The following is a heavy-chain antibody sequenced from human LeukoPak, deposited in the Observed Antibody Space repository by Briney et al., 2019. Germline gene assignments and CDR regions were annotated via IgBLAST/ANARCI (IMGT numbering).Heavy chain of an antibody. CDR3: AAIRSETGSVIDV. V-gene: IGHV1-58*02. D-gene: IGHD1-1*01. CDR2: IVVGSGYT. Sequence: RASVKVSCKASGFSFATLAMQGLRQARGQRLEWIGWIVVGSGYTNSAQTFQERVTITRDLSTSTAYMELNTLRSEDTAVYYCAAIRSETGSVIDVWRQGTTVTVSS. CDR1: GFSFATLA. J-gene: IGHJ6*02.